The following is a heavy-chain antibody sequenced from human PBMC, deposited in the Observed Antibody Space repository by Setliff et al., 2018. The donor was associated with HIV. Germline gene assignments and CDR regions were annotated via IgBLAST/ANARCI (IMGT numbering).Heavy chain of an antibody. V-gene: IGHV4-4*08. J-gene: IGHJ4*02. CDR3: ARGEPVDILTGYFDY. CDR2: IYTSGSS. CDR1: GGSINNYQ. Sequence: SSETLSLTCTVSGVSGGSINNYQWSWIRQPPGKGLEWIGCIYTSGSSNYNPSLKSRVTISGDTSKRQFSLKMSSVTAADTAVYYCARGEPVDILTGYFDYWGQGTLVTVSS. D-gene: IGHD3-9*01.